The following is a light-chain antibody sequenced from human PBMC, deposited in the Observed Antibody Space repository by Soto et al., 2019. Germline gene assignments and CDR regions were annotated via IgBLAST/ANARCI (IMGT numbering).Light chain of an antibody. V-gene: IGKV1-5*03. Sequence: DIQMTQSPSTLSASVGDRVTIACRASQSISTWLAWYQQEPGKGPNLLIYKSSTLDTGVTARFSRSRYGTAFKLTISSLQPDAFASSYCHQYNSYPKNFGQGTKVDIK. CDR3: HQYNSYPKN. J-gene: IGKJ2*01. CDR1: QSISTW. CDR2: KSS.